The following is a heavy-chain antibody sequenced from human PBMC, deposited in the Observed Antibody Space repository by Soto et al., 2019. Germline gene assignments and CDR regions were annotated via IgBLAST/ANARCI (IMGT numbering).Heavy chain of an antibody. CDR1: GGTFSRYT. V-gene: IGHV1-69*02. J-gene: IGHJ4*02. CDR3: ATVPGYSSGY. CDR2: IIPILGIA. Sequence: ASVEVSFKASGGTFSRYTISWVRQAPGQGLEWMGRIIPILGIANYAQKFQGRVTITADKSTSTAYMELSSLRSEDTAVYYCATVPGYSSGYWGQGTLVTVSS. D-gene: IGHD6-19*01.